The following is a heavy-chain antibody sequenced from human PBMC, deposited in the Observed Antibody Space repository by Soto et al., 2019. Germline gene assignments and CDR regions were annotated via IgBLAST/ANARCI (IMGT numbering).Heavy chain of an antibody. D-gene: IGHD7-27*01. CDR1: GFTFSSYS. CDR2: ISSSSSYI. V-gene: IGHV3-21*01. CDR3: ARDRLTGNYYYGMDV. Sequence: LRLSCAASGFTFSSYSMNWVRQAPGKGLEWVSSISSSSSYIYYADSVKGRFTISRDNAKNSLYLQMNSLRAEDTAVYYCARDRLTGNYYYGMDVWGQGTTVTVSS. J-gene: IGHJ6*02.